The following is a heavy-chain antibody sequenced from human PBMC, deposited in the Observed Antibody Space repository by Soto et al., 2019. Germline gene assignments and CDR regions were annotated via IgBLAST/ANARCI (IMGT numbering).Heavy chain of an antibody. CDR3: AKERGPYSSSWHFDY. CDR2: ISGSGGST. J-gene: IGHJ4*02. D-gene: IGHD6-13*01. Sequence: PWGSLRLSCAASGFTFSSYAMSWVRQAPGKGLEWVSAISGSGGSTYYADSVKGRFTISRDNSKNTLYLQMNSLRAEDTAVYYCAKERGPYSSSWHFDYWGQGTLVTVSS. V-gene: IGHV3-23*01. CDR1: GFTFSSYA.